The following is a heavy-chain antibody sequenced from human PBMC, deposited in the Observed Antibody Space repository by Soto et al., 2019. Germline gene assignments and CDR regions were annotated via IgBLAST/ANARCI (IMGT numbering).Heavy chain of an antibody. CDR2: ISGSGGST. Sequence: GGSLRLSCAASGFTFSSYAMSWVRQAPGKGLEWVSAISGSGGSTYYADSVKGRFTISRDNSKNTLYLQMNSLRAEDTAVYYCAKDSGAPKLAVAGIATDFDYWGQGTLVTVSS. J-gene: IGHJ4*02. V-gene: IGHV3-23*01. CDR1: GFTFSSYA. D-gene: IGHD6-19*01. CDR3: AKDSGAPKLAVAGIATDFDY.